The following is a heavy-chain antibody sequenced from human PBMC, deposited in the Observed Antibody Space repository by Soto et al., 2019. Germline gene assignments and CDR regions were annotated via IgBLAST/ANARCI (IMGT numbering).Heavy chain of an antibody. CDR3: ARDDHIVVVPTSLGAMDV. CDR1: GGSISSNKW. D-gene: IGHD2-2*01. J-gene: IGHJ6*02. CDR2: IYHSGST. Sequence: QVQLQESGPGLVKPSETLSLTCAVYGGSISSNKWWSWVSQPPGKGLEWIGEIYHSGSTNYNPSLKSRVTISLDKSKNQFSLKLTSVTAADSAVYYCARDDHIVVVPTSLGAMDVWGQGTTVTVSS. V-gene: IGHV4-4*02.